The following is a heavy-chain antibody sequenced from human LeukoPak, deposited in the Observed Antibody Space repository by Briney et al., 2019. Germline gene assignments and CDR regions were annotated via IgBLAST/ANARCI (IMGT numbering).Heavy chain of an antibody. Sequence: GGSLRLSCAASGFTFSSYAMTWVRQAPGKGLEWVSAISGSGGSTYYADSVKGRFTISRDNSKNTLYLQMHSLRAEDTAVYYCAKAPTYYYDSSGYYPDYWGQGTLVTVSS. CDR3: AKAPTYYYDSSGYYPDY. CDR2: ISGSGGST. D-gene: IGHD3-22*01. V-gene: IGHV3-23*01. J-gene: IGHJ4*02. CDR1: GFTFSSYA.